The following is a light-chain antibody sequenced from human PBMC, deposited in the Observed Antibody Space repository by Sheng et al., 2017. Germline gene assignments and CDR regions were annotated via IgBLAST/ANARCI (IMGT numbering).Light chain of an antibody. CDR3: QESQSFPYG. CDR2: AAS. V-gene: IGKV1-39*01. CDR1: QSISSY. J-gene: IGKJ2*03. Sequence: DIQMTQSPSSLSASVGDRVTITCRASQSISSYLNWYQQKPGKAPKLLIYAASSLESGAPSRFTGSGSGTDFTLTISSLLPEDFATYYCQESQSFPYGFGQGTKLEIK.